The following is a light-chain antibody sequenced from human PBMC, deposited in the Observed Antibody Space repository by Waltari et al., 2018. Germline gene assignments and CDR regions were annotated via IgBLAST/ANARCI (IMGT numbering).Light chain of an antibody. CDR2: GNT. CDR3: QSYDSSLSGFV. J-gene: IGLJ1*01. V-gene: IGLV1-40*01. CDR1: SSNIGAGYD. Sequence: QSVLTQPPSVSGAPGQRVTISCTGSSSNIGAGYDVHWYQQFPGTAPKLLIYGNTNRPSGVPDRSSGSKSGTSASLAITGLQADDEADYYCQSYDSSLSGFVFGTGTTVTVL.